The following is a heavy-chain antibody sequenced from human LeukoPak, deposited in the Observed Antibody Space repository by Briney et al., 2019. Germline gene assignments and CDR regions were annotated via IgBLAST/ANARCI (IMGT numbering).Heavy chain of an antibody. CDR3: ARTGYYDSSGYYYYYYYMDV. J-gene: IGHJ6*03. V-gene: IGHV3-7*01. Sequence: GGSLRLSCAASGFTFNNYWMSWVRQAPGKGLEWVANIKHDEIEKYYVDSVKGRFTISRDNAKNSLFLQMNSLRVEDTAVYYCARTGYYDSSGYYYYYYYMDVWGKGTTVTVSS. D-gene: IGHD3-22*01. CDR2: IKHDEIEK. CDR1: GFTFNNYW.